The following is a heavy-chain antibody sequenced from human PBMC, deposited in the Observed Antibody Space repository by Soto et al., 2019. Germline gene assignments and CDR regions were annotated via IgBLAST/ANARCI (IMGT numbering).Heavy chain of an antibody. D-gene: IGHD6-19*01. CDR3: AQAHVMVVAGSTSVY. V-gene: IGHV4-38-2*02. J-gene: IGHJ4*01. CDR2: IYHGGTT. Sequence: TSETLSLTCTVSGYSISSGSYWGWIRQPPGKGPEWIASIYHGGTTFYNPSLKSRVTVSVDKSNNQFSLKLRSVTAADTAVYYCAQAHVMVVAGSTSVYWCHGTLDTTSS. CDR1: GYSISSGSY.